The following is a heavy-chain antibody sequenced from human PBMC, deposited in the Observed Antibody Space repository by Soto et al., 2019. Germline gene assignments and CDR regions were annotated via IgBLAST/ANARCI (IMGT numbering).Heavy chain of an antibody. Sequence: QVQLVQSGAEVKKPGSSVKVSCKASGGTFSTYAITWVRQAPGQGLEWMGGIIPMSGTANYAQKFRGRVTVTADESTSTAHMELSSLRSEDTAVYYCARGWETVGTTTPFAYWGQGTLVTVSS. CDR2: IIPMSGTA. CDR3: ARGWETVGTTTPFAY. D-gene: IGHD1-26*01. J-gene: IGHJ4*02. CDR1: GGTFSTYA. V-gene: IGHV1-69*01.